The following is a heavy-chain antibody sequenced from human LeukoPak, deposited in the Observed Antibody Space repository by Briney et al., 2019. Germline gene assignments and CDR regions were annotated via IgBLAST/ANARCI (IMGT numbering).Heavy chain of an antibody. CDR3: ANLYYDFPF. Sequence: GGSLRLSCAASGFTFSSSAMSWVRQAPGKGLEWVSSIENNDGTTYYADSMKGRFTISRDKSKHMVYLQMNSLRAEDTAMYYCANLYYDFPFWGQGTLVTVSS. CDR2: IENNDGTT. J-gene: IGHJ4*02. D-gene: IGHD3/OR15-3a*01. V-gene: IGHV3-23*01. CDR1: GFTFSSSA.